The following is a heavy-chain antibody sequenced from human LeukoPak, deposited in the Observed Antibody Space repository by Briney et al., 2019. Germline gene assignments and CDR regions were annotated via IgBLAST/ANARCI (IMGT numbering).Heavy chain of an antibody. Sequence: TGGSLRLSCAASGFTFSSDDMSWVRQAPGKGLVWVTGISGSGGSTYYADSVKGRFTISRDSSKNTLYLRVNSLRAEDTAVYYCAKHTYYYESSGTTALFDYWGQGTLVTVSS. V-gene: IGHV3-23*01. CDR1: GFTFSSDD. CDR3: AKHTYYYESSGTTALFDY. D-gene: IGHD3-22*01. J-gene: IGHJ4*02. CDR2: ISGSGGST.